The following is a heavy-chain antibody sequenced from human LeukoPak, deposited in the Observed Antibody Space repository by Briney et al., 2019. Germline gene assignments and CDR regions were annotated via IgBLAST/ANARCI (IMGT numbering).Heavy chain of an antibody. CDR2: ISSSSSYI. Sequence: GGSLRLSCAASGFTFSSYSMNWVRQAPGKGLKWVSYISSSSSYIYYADSVKGRFTISRDNAKNSLYLQMNSLRAEDTAVYYCARGPVDSSSWYVWGQGTLVTVSS. D-gene: IGHD6-13*01. J-gene: IGHJ4*02. CDR1: GFTFSSYS. CDR3: ARGPVDSSSWYV. V-gene: IGHV3-21*05.